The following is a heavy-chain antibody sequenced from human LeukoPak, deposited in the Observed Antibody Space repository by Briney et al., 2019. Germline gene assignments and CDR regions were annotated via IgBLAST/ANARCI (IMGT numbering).Heavy chain of an antibody. J-gene: IGHJ5*02. CDR3: ATSICGVSVWFDP. CDR1: GGTFSSYT. D-gene: IGHD3-3*01. CDR2: IIPILGIA. Sequence: SVKVSCKASGGTFSSYTISWVRQAPGQGLEWMGRIIPILGIANYAQKFQGRVTITADKSTSTAYMELSSLRSEDTAVYYCATSICGVSVWFDPWGQGTMVTVSS. V-gene: IGHV1-69*02.